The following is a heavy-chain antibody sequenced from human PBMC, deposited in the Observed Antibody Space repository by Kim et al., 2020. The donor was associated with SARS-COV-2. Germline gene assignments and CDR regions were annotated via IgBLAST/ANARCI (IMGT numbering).Heavy chain of an antibody. CDR1: GYSFTSYW. CDR3: ARRLQWGSPSGSYNKQPNDAFDI. D-gene: IGHD1-26*01. CDR2: IDPSDSYT. Sequence: GESLKISCKGSGYSFTSYWISWVRQMPGKGLEWMGRIDPSDSYTNYSPSFQGHVTISADKSISTAYLQWSSLKASDTAMYYCARRLQWGSPSGSYNKQPNDAFDIWGQGTMVTVSS. V-gene: IGHV5-10-1*01. J-gene: IGHJ3*02.